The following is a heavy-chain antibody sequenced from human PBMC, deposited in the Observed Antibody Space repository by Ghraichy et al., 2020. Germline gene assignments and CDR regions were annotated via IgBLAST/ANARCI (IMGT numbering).Heavy chain of an antibody. J-gene: IGHJ4*02. CDR3: TADRYCSSTTCPLTIDF. Sequence: GGSLRLSCTVSGFTFDIAWMSWVRQAPGKGLEWVGHIKSRRDGGTSTYAAAVKGRFTISRDDSKFTLFLEMNSLKTEDTGLNYCTADRYCSSTTCPLTIDFWGQGTLVTVSS. CDR1: GFTFDIAW. D-gene: IGHD2-2*01. V-gene: IGHV3-15*06. CDR2: IKSRRDGGTS.